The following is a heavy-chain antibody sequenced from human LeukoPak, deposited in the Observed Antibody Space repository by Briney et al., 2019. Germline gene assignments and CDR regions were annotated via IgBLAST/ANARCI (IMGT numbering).Heavy chain of an antibody. D-gene: IGHD6-19*01. V-gene: IGHV1-18*04. Sequence: GASVKVSCKASGYTFTSYGISWVRQAPGQGLEWMGWISAYNGNTNYAQKLQGRVTMTTDTSTSTAYMELRSLRSDDTAVYYCARDIWDSSGWYVPFDYWGQGTLVTVSS. J-gene: IGHJ4*02. CDR2: ISAYNGNT. CDR3: ARDIWDSSGWYVPFDY. CDR1: GYTFTSYG.